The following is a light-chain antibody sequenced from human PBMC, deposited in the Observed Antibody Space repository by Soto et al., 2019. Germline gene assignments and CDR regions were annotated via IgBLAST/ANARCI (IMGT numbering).Light chain of an antibody. J-gene: IGKJ1*01. CDR3: QQYDDWPPWT. V-gene: IGKV3-15*01. CDR1: QGVNNN. CDR2: GAS. Sequence: EVVMTQSPATLSASPGERATLSCRASQGVNNNLAWYQQKPGQAPRLLIYGASTRATGVPARFIGSGSGAEFTLTISSLQSEDLEVYYCQQYDDWPPWTFGQGTKVEIK.